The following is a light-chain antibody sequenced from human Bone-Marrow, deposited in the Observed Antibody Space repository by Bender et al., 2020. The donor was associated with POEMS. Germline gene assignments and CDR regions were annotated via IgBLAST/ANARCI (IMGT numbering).Light chain of an antibody. J-gene: IGLJ1*01. CDR2: EAT. CDR3: SSYCSSNTRV. Sequence: QSALTQPASVSGSPGQSITISCTGTTSDLGSYSLVSWYQQHPGKDPKLIIYEATKRPSGVSNRFSGSQSGNTATLTISGLQAEDEADYYCSSYCSSNTRVFGSGTKVTVL. V-gene: IGLV2-14*02. CDR1: TSDLGSYSL.